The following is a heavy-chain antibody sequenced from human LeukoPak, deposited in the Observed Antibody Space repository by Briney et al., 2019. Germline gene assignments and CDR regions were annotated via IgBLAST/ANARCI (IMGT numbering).Heavy chain of an antibody. CDR3: AAVDYFYGMDV. D-gene: IGHD2-2*03. Sequence: SVKVSCQASGFTFTSSAMQWVRQARGQRPEWIGWIVVGSGNTKYAQKLQERVTITRDMSTSTAYMELSSLRSEDTAVYYCAAVDYFYGMDVWGQGTTVTVSS. CDR1: GFTFTSSA. J-gene: IGHJ6*02. V-gene: IGHV1-58*02. CDR2: IVVGSGNT.